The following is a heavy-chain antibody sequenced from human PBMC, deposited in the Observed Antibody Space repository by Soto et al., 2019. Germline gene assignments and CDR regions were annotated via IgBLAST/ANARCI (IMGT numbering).Heavy chain of an antibody. CDR1: GGPMSSYY. D-gene: IGHD2-8*01. CDR3: ARDMNNDWFDP. J-gene: IGHJ5*02. CDR2: IYYSGST. V-gene: IGHV4-59*01. Sequence: EPLSRNCTVSGGPMSSYYWNWIRQPPGKGLEWIGYIYYSGSTNYNPSLKSRVTISVDTSKNQFSLKLSSVTAADTAVYYCARDMNNDWFDPWGQGTLVTGYS.